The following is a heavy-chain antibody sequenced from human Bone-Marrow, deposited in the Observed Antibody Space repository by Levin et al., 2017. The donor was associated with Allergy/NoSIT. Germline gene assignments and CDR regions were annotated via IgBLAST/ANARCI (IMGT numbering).Heavy chain of an antibody. V-gene: IGHV3-74*01. Sequence: TGGSLRLSCAASGFTFSSYWMHWVRQAPGKGLVWVSRINSDGSSTSYADSVKGRFTISRDNAKNTLYLQMNSLRAEDTAVYYCARPCIAARPQLNYGMDIWGQGTTVTVSS. J-gene: IGHJ6*02. CDR3: ARPCIAARPQLNYGMDI. D-gene: IGHD6-6*01. CDR1: GFTFSSYW. CDR2: INSDGSST.